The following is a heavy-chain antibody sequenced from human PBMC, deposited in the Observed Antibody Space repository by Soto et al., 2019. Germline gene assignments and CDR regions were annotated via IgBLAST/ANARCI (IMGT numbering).Heavy chain of an antibody. CDR3: ARRKGDYYDSSGYHYYFDY. Sequence: GSLRLSCAASGFTFSSYFMSWVRQAPGKGLGWVSSISDSDGGTYYADSVKGRFTISRDNSKNTLYLQMNSLRADDTAVYYCARRKGDYYDSSGYHYYFDYCGQGTLVTVS. D-gene: IGHD3-22*01. CDR1: GFTFSSYF. V-gene: IGHV3-23*01. CDR2: ISDSDGGT. J-gene: IGHJ4*02.